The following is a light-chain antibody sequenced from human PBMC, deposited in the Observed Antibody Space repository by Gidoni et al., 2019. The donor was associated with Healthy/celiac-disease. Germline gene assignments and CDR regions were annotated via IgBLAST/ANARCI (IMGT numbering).Light chain of an antibody. CDR2: WAS. V-gene: IGKV4-1*01. J-gene: IGKJ1*01. CDR3: QQYYSTPG. Sequence: DIVMTQSPDSLAVSLGERATINCKSSQSVLYSSNNKNYLAWYQQKPGQPPKLLIYWASTRESGVPDRLSGSGSGKDFTLTISSLQAEDVAVYYCQQYYSTPGFGQXTKVEIK. CDR1: QSVLYSSNNKNY.